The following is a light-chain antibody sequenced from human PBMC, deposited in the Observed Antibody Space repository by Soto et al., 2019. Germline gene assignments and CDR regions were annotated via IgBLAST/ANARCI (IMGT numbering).Light chain of an antibody. CDR2: DAS. V-gene: IGKV3-11*01. CDR3: QQRRTFT. Sequence: EIVLTQSPATLSFSPGGKATLSCRASQSVTTYLAWYQQNPGQATRLLIYDASNRATGIPARFSGSGSGTDFTLTISSLEPEDFAVYYCQQRRTFTFGQGTRLEIK. CDR1: QSVTTY. J-gene: IGKJ5*01.